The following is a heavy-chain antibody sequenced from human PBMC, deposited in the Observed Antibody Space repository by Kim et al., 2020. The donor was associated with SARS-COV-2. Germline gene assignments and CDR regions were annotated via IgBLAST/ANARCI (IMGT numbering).Heavy chain of an antibody. J-gene: IGHJ4*02. Sequence: FTGRVKITADKSTGTAYLELSSLRSEDTAVYYCARDRLGGSYLLRPFDYWGQGTLVTVSS. CDR3: ARDRLGGSYLLRPFDY. V-gene: IGHV1-69*04. D-gene: IGHD1-26*01.